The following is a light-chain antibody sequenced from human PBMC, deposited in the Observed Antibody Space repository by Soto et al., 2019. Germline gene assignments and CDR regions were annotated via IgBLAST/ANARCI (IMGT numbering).Light chain of an antibody. CDR2: GNT. CDR3: LSFDSSLSVV. J-gene: IGLJ2*01. CDR1: SSNIGAGYD. V-gene: IGLV1-40*01. Sequence: QSVLTQPPSVSGAPGQRVTISCTGSSSNIGAGYDVHWYQQLPGRAPKLLIYGNTNRPSGVPDRFSGSKFGTSASPAITGLQAGDEAYYYCLSFDSSLSVVFGGGTKLTVL.